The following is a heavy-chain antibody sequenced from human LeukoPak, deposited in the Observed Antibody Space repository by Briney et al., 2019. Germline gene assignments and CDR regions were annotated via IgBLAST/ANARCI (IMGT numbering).Heavy chain of an antibody. CDR3: ATGAEVPAANLDYYYYYMDV. V-gene: IGHV1-24*01. Sequence: GGSVKVSCKVSGYTLTELSMHWVRQAPGKGLEWMGGFDPEDGETIYAQKFQGRVTMTEDTSTDTAYMELSSLRSEDTAVYYCATGAEVPAANLDYYYYYMDVWGKGTTVTVSS. CDR2: FDPEDGET. J-gene: IGHJ6*03. D-gene: IGHD2-2*01. CDR1: GYTLTELS.